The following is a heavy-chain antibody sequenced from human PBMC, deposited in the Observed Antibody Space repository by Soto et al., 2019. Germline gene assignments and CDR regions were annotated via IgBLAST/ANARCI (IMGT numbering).Heavy chain of an antibody. D-gene: IGHD2-8*01. J-gene: IGHJ4*02. Sequence: EVQLVESGGGLVKPGGSLRLSCAASGFTFSSYSMNWVRQAPGKGLEWVSSISSSSSYIYYADSVKGRFTISRDNAKNSLYLQMNSLRAEDTAVYYCARVSTGALPIDYWGQGTLVTVSS. V-gene: IGHV3-21*01. CDR2: ISSSSSYI. CDR3: ARVSTGALPIDY. CDR1: GFTFSSYS.